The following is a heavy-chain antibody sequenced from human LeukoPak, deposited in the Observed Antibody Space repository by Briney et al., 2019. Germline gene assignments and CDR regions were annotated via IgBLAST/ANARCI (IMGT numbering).Heavy chain of an antibody. D-gene: IGHD3/OR15-3a*01. J-gene: IGHJ4*02. CDR3: ARDLIWSVLPDY. CDR2: ISGSGGST. V-gene: IGHV3-23*01. Sequence: GGSLRLSCAASGFTFSSYAMSWVRQAPGKGLEWVSAISGSGGSTYYADSVKGRFTISRDNAKNSLYLQMNSLRAEDTAVYYCARDLIWSVLPDYWGRGTLVTVSS. CDR1: GFTFSSYA.